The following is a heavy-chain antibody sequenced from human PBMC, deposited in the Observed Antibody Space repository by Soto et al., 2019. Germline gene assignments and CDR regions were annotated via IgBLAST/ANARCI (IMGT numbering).Heavy chain of an antibody. CDR1: GFTFTIYW. CDR3: ARGGRGGFDY. D-gene: IGHD3-16*01. V-gene: IGHV3-74*01. J-gene: IGHJ4*02. Sequence: EVQLVESGGGVVPPGGSLRLSCAASGFTFTIYWMHWVRQAPGQGLEWVSSIKSDGSSTNYADSVKGRFTVSRDNAKNTVYLQMNSLRAEDTAVYYCARGGRGGFDYWGQGALVTVSS. CDR2: IKSDGSST.